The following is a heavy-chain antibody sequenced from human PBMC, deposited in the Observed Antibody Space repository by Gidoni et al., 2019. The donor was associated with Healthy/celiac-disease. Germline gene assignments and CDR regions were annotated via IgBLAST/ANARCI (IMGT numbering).Heavy chain of an antibody. CDR1: GFTFRSSA. V-gene: IGHV3-30*01. Sequence: QVQLVESGGGVVQPGRSLRLSCASSGFTFRSSAMHWVRQAPGKGLEWVAVISYDGSNKYYADSVKGRFTISRDNSKNTLYLQMNSLRAEDTAVYYCARDKMATVNYYYYGMDVWGQGTTVTVSS. CDR2: ISYDGSNK. D-gene: IGHD4-4*01. CDR3: ARDKMATVNYYYYGMDV. J-gene: IGHJ6*02.